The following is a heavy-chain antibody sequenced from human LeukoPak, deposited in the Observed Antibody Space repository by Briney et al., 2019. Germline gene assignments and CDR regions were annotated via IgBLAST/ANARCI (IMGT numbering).Heavy chain of an antibody. Sequence: RGSLRLSCAASGFTVSDYSMSWVRQAPGKGLEWVSAISGSGSYTNYADSVKGRFTISRDNAKNTLYLQMNSLRAEDTAVYYCARDSSYYDSSGSSWGQGTLVTVSS. CDR1: GFTVSDYS. J-gene: IGHJ5*02. CDR2: ISGSGSYT. V-gene: IGHV3-23*01. CDR3: ARDSSYYDSSGSS. D-gene: IGHD3-22*01.